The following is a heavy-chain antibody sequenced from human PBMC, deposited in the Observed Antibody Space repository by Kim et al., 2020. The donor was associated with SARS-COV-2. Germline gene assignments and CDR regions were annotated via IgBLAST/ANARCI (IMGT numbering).Heavy chain of an antibody. V-gene: IGHV3-33*01. CDR2: IWYDGSNK. D-gene: IGHD2-2*01. CDR1: GFTFSSYG. CDR3: ARDGIVVVPAAMYSIAYYYGMDV. Sequence: GGSLRLSCAASGFTFSSYGMHWVRQAPGKGLEWVAVIWYDGSNKYYADSVKGRFTISRDNSKNTLYLQMNSLRAEDTAVYYCARDGIVVVPAAMYSIAYYYGMDVWGQGTTVTVSS. J-gene: IGHJ6*02.